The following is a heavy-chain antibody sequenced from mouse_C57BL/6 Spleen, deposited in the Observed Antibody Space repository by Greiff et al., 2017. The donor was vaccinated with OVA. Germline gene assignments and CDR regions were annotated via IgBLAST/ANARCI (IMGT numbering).Heavy chain of an antibody. CDR3: ASRAY. J-gene: IGHJ3*01. CDR1: GYSFTGYY. CDR2: INPSTGGT. V-gene: IGHV1-42*01. Sequence: EVKLMESGPELVKPGASVKISCKASGYSFTGYYMNWVKQSPEKSLEWIGEINPSTGGTTYNQKFKAKATLTADKSSSTAYMQLKSLTSEDSAVYYCASRAYWGQGTLVTVSA.